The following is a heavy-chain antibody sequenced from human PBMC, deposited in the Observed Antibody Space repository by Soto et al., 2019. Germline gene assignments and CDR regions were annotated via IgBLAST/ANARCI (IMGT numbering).Heavy chain of an antibody. J-gene: IGHJ4*02. V-gene: IGHV4-59*01. CDR2: IYYSGST. Sequence: SETLSLTCTVSGGSISSYYWSWIRQPPGKGLEWIGYIYYSGSTNYNPSLKSRVTISVDTSKNQFSLKLSSVTAADTAVYYCARGARSFDYWGQGTLVTVSS. CDR3: ARGARSFDY. CDR1: GGSISSYY.